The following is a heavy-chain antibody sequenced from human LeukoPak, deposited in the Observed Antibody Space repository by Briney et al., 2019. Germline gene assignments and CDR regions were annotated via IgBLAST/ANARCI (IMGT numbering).Heavy chain of an antibody. D-gene: IGHD1-26*01. Sequence: GGSLRLSCAASGFTFSSHGMSWVRQAPGKGLEWVSAISGSGGSTYYADSVKGRFTISRDNSKNTLYLQMSSLRADDTAVYHCARGNDSVTYYGDAFDIWGQGTMVTVSS. CDR2: ISGSGGST. J-gene: IGHJ3*02. V-gene: IGHV3-23*01. CDR3: ARGNDSVTYYGDAFDI. CDR1: GFTFSSHG.